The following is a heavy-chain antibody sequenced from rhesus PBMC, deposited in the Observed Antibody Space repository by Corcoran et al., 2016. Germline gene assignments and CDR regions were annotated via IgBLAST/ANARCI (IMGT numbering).Heavy chain of an antibody. D-gene: IGHD2-15*01. CDR1: GGSFSSYW. V-gene: IGHV4-80*01. CDR3: ARYPRDCSSTYCSSGGIDY. Sequence: QVQLQESGPGLVKPSETLSLTCAVSGGSFSSYWWSWIRQPPGKGLEWIGEINGNSGSTNYNPSLKSRVTVSKAASKNQFSLKLSLVTAADTAVYYCARYPRDCSSTYCSSGGIDYWGQGVLVTVSS. CDR2: INGNSGST. J-gene: IGHJ4*01.